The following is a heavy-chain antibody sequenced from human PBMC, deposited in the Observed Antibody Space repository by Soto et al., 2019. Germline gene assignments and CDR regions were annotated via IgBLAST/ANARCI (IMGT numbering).Heavy chain of an antibody. CDR3: ARLDGSGSYYNKYYYYYYMDV. V-gene: IGHV4-39*01. J-gene: IGHJ6*03. Sequence: SETLSLTCTVSGGSISSSSYYWGWIRQPPGKGLEWIGSIYYSGSTYYNPSLKSRVTISVDTSKNQFSLKLSSVTAADTAVYYCARLDGSGSYYNKYYYYYYMDVWGKGTTVTVSS. CDR2: IYYSGST. CDR1: GGSISSSSYY. D-gene: IGHD3-10*01.